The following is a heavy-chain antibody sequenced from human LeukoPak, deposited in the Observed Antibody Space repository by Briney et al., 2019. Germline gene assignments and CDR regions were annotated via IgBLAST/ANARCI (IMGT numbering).Heavy chain of an antibody. Sequence: GESLKISCKGSGYSFTSYWIGWVRQMPGKGLEWMGIIYPGDSDTRYSPSFQGQVTISADKSISTAYLQWSSLKASDTAMYYCARRTTYYYDSSDLPDAFDIWGQGTMVTVSS. J-gene: IGHJ3*02. CDR3: ARRTTYYYDSSDLPDAFDI. D-gene: IGHD3-22*01. CDR2: IYPGDSDT. CDR1: GYSFTSYW. V-gene: IGHV5-51*01.